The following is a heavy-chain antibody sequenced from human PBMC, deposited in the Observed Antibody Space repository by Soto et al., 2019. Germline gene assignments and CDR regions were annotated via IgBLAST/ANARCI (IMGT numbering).Heavy chain of an antibody. J-gene: IGHJ5*01. D-gene: IGHD1-20*01. Sequence: SETLSLTCTVSGASLSNINYYWGWIRQPPGKGLEWLATIYFRGNTYYNPSLQSRVIISVDVSKNEFSLNLTSVTAADTAVYFCARRYRDFFDSWGLGTLVTVSS. CDR1: GASLSNINYY. V-gene: IGHV4-39*01. CDR3: ARRYRDFFDS. CDR2: IYFRGNT.